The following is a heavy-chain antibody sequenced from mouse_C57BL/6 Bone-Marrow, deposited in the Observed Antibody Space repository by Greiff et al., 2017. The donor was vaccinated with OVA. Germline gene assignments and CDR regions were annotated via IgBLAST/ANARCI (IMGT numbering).Heavy chain of an antibody. J-gene: IGHJ4*01. CDR2: ISYDGSN. CDR3: ARDPFYYDYDVPYAMDY. D-gene: IGHD2-4*01. Sequence: EVKLQESGPGLVKPSQSLSLTCSVTGYSITSGYYWNWIRQFPGNKLEWMGYISYDGSNNYNPSLKNRISITRDTSKNQFFLKLNSVTTEDTATYYCARDPFYYDYDVPYAMDYWGQGTSVTVSS. V-gene: IGHV3-6*01. CDR1: GYSITSGYY.